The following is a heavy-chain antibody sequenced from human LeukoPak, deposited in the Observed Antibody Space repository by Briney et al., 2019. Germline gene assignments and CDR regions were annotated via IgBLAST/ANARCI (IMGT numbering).Heavy chain of an antibody. J-gene: IGHJ1*01. D-gene: IGHD6-19*01. V-gene: IGHV3-23*01. CDR2: ISGSGGST. Sequence: GGSLRLSCAASGFTFSSYAMSWVRQAPGKGLEWVSAISGSGGSTYYADSVKGRFTISRDNSKNTLYLQMNSLRAEDTAVYYCAKDGIAVAGTPAEYFQHRGQGTLVTVSS. CDR3: AKDGIAVAGTPAEYFQH. CDR1: GFTFSSYA.